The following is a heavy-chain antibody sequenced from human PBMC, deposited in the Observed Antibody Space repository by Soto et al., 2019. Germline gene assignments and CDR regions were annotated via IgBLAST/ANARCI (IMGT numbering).Heavy chain of an antibody. CDR1: GGSISSGGYY. CDR3: ARGGSTIFGVADLFDY. V-gene: IGHV4-31*03. D-gene: IGHD3-3*01. CDR2: IYYSGST. J-gene: IGHJ4*02. Sequence: PSETLSLTCTVSGGSISSGGYYWSWIRQHPGKGLEWIGYIYYSGSTYYNPSLKSRVTISVDTSKNQFSLKLSSVTAADTAVYYCARGGSTIFGVADLFDYWGRGTLVTVSS.